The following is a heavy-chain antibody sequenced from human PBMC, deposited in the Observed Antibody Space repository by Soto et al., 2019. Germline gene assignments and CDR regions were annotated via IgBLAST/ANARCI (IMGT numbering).Heavy chain of an antibody. D-gene: IGHD6-6*01. CDR2: ISYDGSNK. J-gene: IGHJ5*02. Sequence: GGSLRLSCAASGFTFSSYAMHWVRQAPGKGLEWVAVISYDGSNKYYADSVKGRFTISRDNSKNTLYLQMNSLRAEDTAVYYCCIAARHDWFDPWGQGTLVTVSS. CDR3: CIAARHDWFDP. V-gene: IGHV3-30-3*01. CDR1: GFTFSSYA.